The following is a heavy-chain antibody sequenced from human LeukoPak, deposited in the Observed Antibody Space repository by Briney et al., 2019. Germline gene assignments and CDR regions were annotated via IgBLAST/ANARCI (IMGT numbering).Heavy chain of an antibody. CDR2: ISSNGGST. J-gene: IGHJ4*02. CDR1: GFTFSSYA. D-gene: IGHD1-1*01. Sequence: GGSLRLSCTASGFTFSSYAMHWVRQAPGKGLEYVSAISSNGGSTYYANFVKGRFTISRDNSKNNVYLQMYSLRVEDTSIYYCVRDYNWGFDYWGQGTVVTVSS. CDR3: VRDYNWGFDY. V-gene: IGHV3-64*01.